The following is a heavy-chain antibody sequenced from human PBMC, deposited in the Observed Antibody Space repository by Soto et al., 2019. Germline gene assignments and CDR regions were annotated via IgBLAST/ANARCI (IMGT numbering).Heavy chain of an antibody. Sequence: GGSLTLSCAASGFTFSSYEMHWVRQAPGKGMEWEAVIWYDGSNKYYADSVQGRLTISTDNSKNTLYLQMNSLRAEDTAVYYCASFRRVSTDGSGYPDYWGQGTLVTVSS. CDR3: ASFRRVSTDGSGYPDY. D-gene: IGHD3-22*01. CDR1: GFTFSSYE. V-gene: IGHV3-33*01. CDR2: IWYDGSNK. J-gene: IGHJ4*02.